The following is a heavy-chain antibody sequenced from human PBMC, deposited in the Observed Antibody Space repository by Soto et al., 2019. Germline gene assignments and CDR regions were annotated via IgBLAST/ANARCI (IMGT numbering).Heavy chain of an antibody. J-gene: IGHJ3*02. V-gene: IGHV1-18*01. D-gene: IGHD6-13*01. Sequence: ASVKVSCKASGYTFTTFGISWVRQAPGQGLEWMGWISAYTGSTNYAQMLRGRVTMTTDTSTNTAYMELRSLRSDDTAVYYCARVIGYSSSWWRHSALDIWGQGTMVTVS. CDR3: ARVIGYSSSWWRHSALDI. CDR1: GYTFTTFG. CDR2: ISAYTGST.